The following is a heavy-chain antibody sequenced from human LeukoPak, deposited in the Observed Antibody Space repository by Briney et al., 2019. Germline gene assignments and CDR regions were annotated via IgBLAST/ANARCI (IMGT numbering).Heavy chain of an antibody. J-gene: IGHJ4*02. Sequence: SGTLSLTCAVSGGSISSSNWWRWVRQTPGKGLEWIGEIYHSGSTNHNPSLKSRGTISVDKSKNQFSLKLSSVTAADTAVYYCARITKSSSWYGGGFDYWGQGTLVTVSS. V-gene: IGHV4-4*02. CDR1: GGSISSSNW. CDR3: ARITKSSSWYGGGFDY. CDR2: IYHSGST. D-gene: IGHD6-13*01.